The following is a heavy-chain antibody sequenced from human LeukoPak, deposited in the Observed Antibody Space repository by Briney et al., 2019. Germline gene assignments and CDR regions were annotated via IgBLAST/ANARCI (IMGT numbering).Heavy chain of an antibody. D-gene: IGHD6-13*01. CDR2: IYYSGST. CDR3: AGGDIAAAGTFDY. V-gene: IGHV4-59*01. Sequence: SETLSLTCTVSGGSISSYYWSWIRQPPGKGLEWIGYIYYSGSTNYNPSLKSRVTMSVDTSKNQFSLKLSSVTAADTAVYYCAGGDIAAAGTFDYWGQGTLVTVSS. CDR1: GGSISSYY. J-gene: IGHJ4*02.